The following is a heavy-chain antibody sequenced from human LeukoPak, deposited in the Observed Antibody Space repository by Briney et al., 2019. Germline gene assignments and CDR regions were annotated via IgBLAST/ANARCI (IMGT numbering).Heavy chain of an antibody. Sequence: PSETLSLTCTVSGGSISSSSYYWGWIRQPPGKGLEWIGSIYYSGSTYYNPSLKSRVTISVDTSKNQFSLKMSSVTAADTAVYYCARGRSATYSSSWYAFDYWGQGTLVTVSS. J-gene: IGHJ4*02. V-gene: IGHV4-39*01. CDR3: ARGRSATYSSSWYAFDY. D-gene: IGHD6-13*01. CDR1: GGSISSSSYY. CDR2: IYYSGST.